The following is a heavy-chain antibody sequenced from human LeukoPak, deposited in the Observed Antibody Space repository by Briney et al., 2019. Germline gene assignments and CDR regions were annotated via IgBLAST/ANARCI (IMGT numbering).Heavy chain of an antibody. J-gene: IGHJ5*02. Sequence: GGSLRLSCAASGFTFSSYSMNWVRQAPGKGLEWVSYISSSSTIYYADSVKGRFTISRDNAKNSLYLQMNSLRAEDTAVYYCARDTGGGWFDPWGQGTLVTVSS. D-gene: IGHD1-26*01. V-gene: IGHV3-48*01. CDR2: ISSSSTI. CDR3: ARDTGGGWFDP. CDR1: GFTFSSYS.